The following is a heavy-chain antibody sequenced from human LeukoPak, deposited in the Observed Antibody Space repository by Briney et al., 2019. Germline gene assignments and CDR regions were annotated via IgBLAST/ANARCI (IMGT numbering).Heavy chain of an antibody. CDR3: ARAVAAAGTGYFDY. Sequence: ASVKVSCTASGGTFSSYAISWVRQAPGQGLEWMGGIIPIFGTANYAQKFQGRVTITADESTSTAYMELSSLRSEDTAVYYCARAVAAAGTGYFDYWGQGTLVTVSS. CDR2: IIPIFGTA. D-gene: IGHD6-13*01. CDR1: GGTFSSYA. V-gene: IGHV1-69*13. J-gene: IGHJ4*02.